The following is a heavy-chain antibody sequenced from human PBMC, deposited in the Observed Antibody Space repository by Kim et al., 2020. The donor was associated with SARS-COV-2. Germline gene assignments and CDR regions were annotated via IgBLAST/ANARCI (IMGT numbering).Heavy chain of an antibody. CDR1: GFTFSSYG. D-gene: IGHD2-15*01. J-gene: IGHJ4*02. CDR2: ISYDGSNK. Sequence: GGSLRLSCAASGFTFSSYGMHWVRQAPGKGLEWVAVISYDGSNKYYADSVKGRFTISRDNSKNTLYLQMNSLRAEDTAVYYCAKGRVVAIDYWGQGTLVTVSS. V-gene: IGHV3-30*18. CDR3: AKGRVVAIDY.